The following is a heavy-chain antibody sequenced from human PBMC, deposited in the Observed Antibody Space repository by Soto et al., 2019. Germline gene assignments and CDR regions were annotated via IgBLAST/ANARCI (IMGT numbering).Heavy chain of an antibody. Sequence: SATLSLTSTISGGSVSSSSYYWGWIRQPPGKGLEWIGSTSYSGSTYYNPPLRSRVTIAVDTSTNQFSPKLSSVTATDTAVYYCARHGSRTMVVTPNFDFWGEGTLVTVS. CDR1: GGSVSSSSYY. CDR2: TSYSGST. V-gene: IGHV4-39*01. CDR3: ARHGSRTMVVTPNFDF. D-gene: IGHD2-21*02. J-gene: IGHJ4*02.